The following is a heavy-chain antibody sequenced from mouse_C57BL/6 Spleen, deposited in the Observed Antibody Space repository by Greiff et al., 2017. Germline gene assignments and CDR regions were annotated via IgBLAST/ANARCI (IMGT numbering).Heavy chain of an antibody. Sequence: QVQLKQSGAELVRPGASVTLSCKASGYTFTDYEMHWVKQTPVHGLEWIGSIDPETGGTAYNQKFKGKAILTADKSSSTAYMERRSLTSEDSAVYYCRRKDCRYYLDVWGTGTTLTVSS. CDR3: RRKDCRYYLDV. D-gene: IGHD2-14*01. CDR2: IDPETGGT. J-gene: IGHJ1*03. V-gene: IGHV1-15*01. CDR1: GYTFTDYE.